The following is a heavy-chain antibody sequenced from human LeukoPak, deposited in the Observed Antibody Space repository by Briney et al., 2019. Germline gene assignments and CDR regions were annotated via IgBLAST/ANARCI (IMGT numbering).Heavy chain of an antibody. CDR3: AKEGGYCSGVSCYFDY. V-gene: IGHV3-23*01. J-gene: IGHJ4*02. D-gene: IGHD2-15*01. Sequence: GGSLRLSCAASGFTFSSYAMSWVRQAPGKGLEWVAAISNSGGDTFYSDSGKGRFTIARDNSKNTLYLQMNSLRVDDTAVYYCAKEGGYCSGVSCYFDYWGQGTLVTVSS. CDR2: ISNSGGDT. CDR1: GFTFSSYA.